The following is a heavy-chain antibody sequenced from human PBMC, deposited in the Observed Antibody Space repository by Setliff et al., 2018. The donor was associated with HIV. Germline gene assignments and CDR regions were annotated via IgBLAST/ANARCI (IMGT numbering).Heavy chain of an antibody. CDR3: ARANYDFWSGYWGGTYHYYYIDV. CDR1: GFTFSSYS. Sequence: GGSLRLSCAASGFTFSSYSMNWVRQAPGKGLEWVSSISSSSSYIYYADSVKGRFTISRDNAKNSLYLQMNSLRAEDTAVYYCARANYDFWSGYWGGTYHYYYIDVWGKGTTVTVSS. V-gene: IGHV3-21*01. D-gene: IGHD3-3*01. CDR2: ISSSSSYI. J-gene: IGHJ6*03.